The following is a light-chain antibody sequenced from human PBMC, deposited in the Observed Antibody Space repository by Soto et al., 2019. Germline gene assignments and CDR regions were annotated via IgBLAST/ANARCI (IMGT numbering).Light chain of an antibody. V-gene: IGLV2-23*02. CDR2: EVT. J-gene: IGLJ1*01. CDR3: CSYAGSTIPDV. CDR1: DVGSYNL. Sequence: QSALTQPASVSGSPGQSITISCTGSDVGSYNLVSWYQQHPGKAPNLMIYEVTKRPSGVSNRLFGSKSCSTASLTISGLQAEDEDAYYCCSYAGSTIPDVFGTGTKLTVL.